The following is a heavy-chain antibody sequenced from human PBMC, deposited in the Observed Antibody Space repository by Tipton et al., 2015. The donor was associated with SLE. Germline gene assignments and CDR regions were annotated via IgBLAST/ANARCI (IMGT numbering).Heavy chain of an antibody. CDR3: ARGEAPLGSSYPFDY. J-gene: IGHJ4*02. CDR1: GGSFSGYY. D-gene: IGHD6-13*01. CDR2: INHSGST. Sequence: TLSLTCAVYGGSFSGYYWSWIRQPPGKGLEWIGEINHSGSTNYNPSLKSRVTISVDTSKNQFSLKLSSVTAADTAVYYCARGEAPLGSSYPFDYWGQGTLVTVSS. V-gene: IGHV4-34*01.